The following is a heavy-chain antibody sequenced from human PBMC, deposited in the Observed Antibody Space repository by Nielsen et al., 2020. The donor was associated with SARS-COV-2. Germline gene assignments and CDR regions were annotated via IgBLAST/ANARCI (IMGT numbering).Heavy chain of an antibody. V-gene: IGHV3-74*01. J-gene: IGHJ6*02. D-gene: IGHD2-15*01. Sequence: GGSLRLSCAASGFTFSSYWMHWVRQAPGKGLVWVSRINSDGSSTSYADSVKGRFTISRDNAKNTLYLQMNSLRAEDTAVYYCARDYGYAGIVVVVAALVGDYGMDVWAKGPRSPSP. CDR3: ARDYGYAGIVVVVAALVGDYGMDV. CDR1: GFTFSSYW. CDR2: INSDGSST.